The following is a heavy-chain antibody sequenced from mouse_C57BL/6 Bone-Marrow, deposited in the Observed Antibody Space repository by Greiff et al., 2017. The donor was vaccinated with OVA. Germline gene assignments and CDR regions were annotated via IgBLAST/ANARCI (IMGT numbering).Heavy chain of an antibody. CDR1: GFSLTSYG. CDR3: ARHNDCDGAFAY. V-gene: IGHV2-6-1*01. D-gene: IGHD2-4*01. CDR2: IWSDGST. J-gene: IGHJ3*01. Sequence: VQRVESGPGLVAPSQSLSITCTVSGFSLTSYGVHWVRQPPGKGLEWLVVIWSDGSTTYNSALKSRLTISKDNSKSQVFLKMNSLQTDDTAMYYCARHNDCDGAFAYWGQGTLVTVSA.